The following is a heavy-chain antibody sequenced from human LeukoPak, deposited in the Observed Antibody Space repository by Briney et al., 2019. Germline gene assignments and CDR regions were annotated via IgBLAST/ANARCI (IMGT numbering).Heavy chain of an antibody. D-gene: IGHD3-10*01. J-gene: IGHJ4*02. V-gene: IGHV1-46*01. Sequence: GASVKVSCKTSGYTFTNYYIHWVRQALGQGLECMGIINPNGGATSYTQKFQGRVTMTRDTSTSTVYMELSSLRSEDTAVYYCARVMVAWFGDKAFDYWGQGTLVTVSS. CDR3: ARVMVAWFGDKAFDY. CDR1: GYTFTNYY. CDR2: INPNGGAT.